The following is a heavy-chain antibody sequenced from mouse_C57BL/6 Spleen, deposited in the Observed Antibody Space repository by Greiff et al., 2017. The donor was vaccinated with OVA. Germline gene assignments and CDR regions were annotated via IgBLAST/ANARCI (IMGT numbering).Heavy chain of an antibody. V-gene: IGHV3-6*01. CDR2: ISYDGSN. CDR1: GYSITSGYY. J-gene: IGHJ2*01. Sequence: ESGPGLVKPSQSLSLTCSVTGYSITSGYYWNWIRQFPGNKLEWMGYISYDGSNNYNPPFKNRISITRDTSKNQFILKLNSVTTEDTATYYCARGGPYFDYWGQGTTLTVSS. CDR3: ARGGPYFDY.